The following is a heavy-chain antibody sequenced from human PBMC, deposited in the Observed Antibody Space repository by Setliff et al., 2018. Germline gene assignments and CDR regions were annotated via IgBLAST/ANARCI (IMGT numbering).Heavy chain of an antibody. J-gene: IGHJ6*02. V-gene: IGHV4-61*02. D-gene: IGHD3-3*01. CDR3: ARGGYYNFWSGYYSTQYYYYGMDV. Sequence: TSETLSLTCTVSGGSISSGSYYWSWIRQPAGKGLEWIGRIYTSGSTNYNPSLKSRVTISVDTSKNQFSLKLSSVTAADTAVYYCARGGYYNFWSGYYSTQYYYYGMDVWGQGTTVTVS. CDR2: IYTSGST. CDR1: GGSISSGSYY.